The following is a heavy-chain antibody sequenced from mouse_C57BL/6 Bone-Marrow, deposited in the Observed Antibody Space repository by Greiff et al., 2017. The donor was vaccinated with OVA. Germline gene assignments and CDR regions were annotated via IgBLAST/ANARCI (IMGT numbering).Heavy chain of an antibody. Sequence: QVQLQQPGAELARPGASVKLSCKASGYTFTSYGISWVKQRPGQGLEWIGEIYPRSGTTNYNEKFKGKATLTVDKSSSTAYMGLRSLTSENLAVYFLANYGNYNFFDYWGQGTTLTVSS. CDR1: GYTFTSYG. CDR3: ANYGNYNFFDY. J-gene: IGHJ2*01. CDR2: IYPRSGTT. D-gene: IGHD2-1*01. V-gene: IGHV1-81*01.